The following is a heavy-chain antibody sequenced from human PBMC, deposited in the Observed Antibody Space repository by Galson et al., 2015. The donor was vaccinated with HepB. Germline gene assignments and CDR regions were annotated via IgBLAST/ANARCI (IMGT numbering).Heavy chain of an antibody. J-gene: IGHJ6*02. CDR3: ANRQFLEGALDV. D-gene: IGHD3-3*01. Sequence: SVKVSCKASGGTFTSYAICWVRQAPGQGLEWVGRIIPGLGITNYAQKLQGRVTITADKSRNIAYMEVSSLRYEDTAIYFCANRQFLEGALDVWGQGTTVTVSS. CDR2: IIPGLGIT. V-gene: IGHV1-69*04. CDR1: GGTFTSYA.